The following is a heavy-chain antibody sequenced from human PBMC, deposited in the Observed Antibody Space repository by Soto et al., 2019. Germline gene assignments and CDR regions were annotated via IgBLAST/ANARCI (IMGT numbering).Heavy chain of an antibody. D-gene: IGHD1-7*01. Sequence: GGSRRRSWVASGFTSSYYVIHWVRQAPDKGLEWVAVVWFDGSIQYYGDSVKGRFTISRDNSNNTVGLQMNNLRAEDTAVYYCARVDFGGNSYYFDYWGQGTPVTVSS. CDR1: GFTSSYYV. CDR2: VWFDGSIQ. CDR3: ARVDFGGNSYYFDY. J-gene: IGHJ4*02. V-gene: IGHV3-33*01.